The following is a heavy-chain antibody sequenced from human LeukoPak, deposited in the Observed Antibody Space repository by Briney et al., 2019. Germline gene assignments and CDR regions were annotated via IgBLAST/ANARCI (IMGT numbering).Heavy chain of an antibody. CDR1: GVTFRNYN. D-gene: IGHD3/OR15-3a*01. Sequence: GGSLRLSCAASGVTFRNYNMHWVRQAPGKGLEWVSSISSSAISIYYADSLRGRFTISRDNAKNFLYLQMNSLRAEDTAVYYCAREYDVLTAGLDFWGQGTLVTVSS. CDR3: AREYDVLTAGLDF. V-gene: IGHV3-21*06. J-gene: IGHJ4*02. CDR2: ISSSAISI.